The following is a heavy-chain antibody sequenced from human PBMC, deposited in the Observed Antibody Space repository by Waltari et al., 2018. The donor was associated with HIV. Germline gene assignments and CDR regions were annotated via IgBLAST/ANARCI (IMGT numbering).Heavy chain of an antibody. CDR3: ALIVVVPAANLNCFDP. CDR2: IDSSGNT. J-gene: IGHJ5*02. D-gene: IGHD2-2*01. CDR1: GGSISSSSYY. V-gene: IGHV4-39*01. Sequence: QLQMQESGPGLVKPSETLSLTCPVAGGSISSSSYYWGWIRQPPGKGPEWIGSIDSSGNTYFNPSLKSRVTISVDTSKNQFSLKLSSVTAADTAVYYCALIVVVPAANLNCFDPWGQGTLVTVSS.